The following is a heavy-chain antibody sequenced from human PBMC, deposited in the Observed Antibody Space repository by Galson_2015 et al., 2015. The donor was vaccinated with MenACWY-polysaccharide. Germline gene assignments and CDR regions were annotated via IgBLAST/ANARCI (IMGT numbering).Heavy chain of an antibody. Sequence: ETLSLTCAVSDYSIRSGYFWGWIQQPPGKGLEWIASIFHSGTTYYNPSLKSRVTISVDTSKNQLSLKLSSVTAADTAVYYCARVEKYSGSFYILYWGQGTLVTVSS. CDR2: IFHSGTT. D-gene: IGHD1-26*01. CDR1: DYSIRSGYF. V-gene: IGHV4-38-2*01. CDR3: ARVEKYSGSFYILY. J-gene: IGHJ4*02.